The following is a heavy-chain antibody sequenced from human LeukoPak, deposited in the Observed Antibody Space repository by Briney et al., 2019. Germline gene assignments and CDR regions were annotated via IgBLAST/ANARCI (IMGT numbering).Heavy chain of an antibody. CDR3: AKDGGYDSSGYLYYYYYGMDV. V-gene: IGHV3-30*18. Sequence: AGGSLRLSCAASGFTFSSYGMHWVRQAPGKGLEWVAVISYDGSNKYYADSVKGRFTISRDNSKNTLYLQMNSLRAEDTAVYYCAKDGGYDSSGYLYYYYYGMDVWGQGTTVTVSS. CDR1: GFTFSSYG. CDR2: ISYDGSNK. J-gene: IGHJ6*02. D-gene: IGHD3-22*01.